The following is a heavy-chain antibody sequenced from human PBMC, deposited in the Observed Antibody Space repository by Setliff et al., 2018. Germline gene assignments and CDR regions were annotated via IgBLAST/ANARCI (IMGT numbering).Heavy chain of an antibody. Sequence: KTSETLSLTCAVSGFSITSGYYWGWIRQPPGKGLEWIGEMYHSGNTYYNPSLKSRVTISIDKSRNQFSLNLNSVTAADTAVYYCARDSLTTLRRRSFDIWGQGTMVTVSS. J-gene: IGHJ3*02. D-gene: IGHD1-1*01. V-gene: IGHV4-38-2*02. CDR2: MYHSGNT. CDR3: ARDSLTTLRRRSFDI. CDR1: GFSITSGYY.